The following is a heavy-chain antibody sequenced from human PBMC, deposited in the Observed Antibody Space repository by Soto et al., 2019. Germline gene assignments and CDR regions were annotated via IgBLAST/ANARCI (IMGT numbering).Heavy chain of an antibody. D-gene: IGHD3-22*01. J-gene: IGHJ1*01. CDR3: VRDYDSSGFNSGH. Sequence: PGGSLRLSCVASGFPFSSYWMHWIRQVPGKWLMWVSQIGSDGRPTTYADSVKGRFTISRDNARNTLYLQMNSLRADDTAMYYCVRDYDSSGFNSGHWGQGXLVTVYS. V-gene: IGHV3-74*03. CDR1: GFPFSSYW. CDR2: IGSDGRPT.